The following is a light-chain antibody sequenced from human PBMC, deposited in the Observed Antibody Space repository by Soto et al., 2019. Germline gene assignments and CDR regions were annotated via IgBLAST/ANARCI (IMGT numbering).Light chain of an antibody. Sequence: DIVLTQSPATLSLAPWDSCTLSSSATRSVSSYSAWYQQKPGQAPRLLIYDASSRPTDIPARFSGSGSGTDFTLTISILEPEDFALYCCQQRSNWPITFGQGTRLEIK. CDR1: RSVSSY. CDR2: DAS. V-gene: IGKV3-11*01. CDR3: QQRSNWPIT. J-gene: IGKJ5*01.